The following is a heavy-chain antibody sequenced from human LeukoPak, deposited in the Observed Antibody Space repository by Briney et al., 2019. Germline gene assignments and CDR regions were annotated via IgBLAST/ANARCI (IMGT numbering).Heavy chain of an antibody. CDR1: GFIFSNYG. Sequence: PGRSLRLSCAASGFIFSNYGMHWVCQAPGQGLEWVAVISSDGSHKYYADSVTGRFTISRDSSNNTLYLQMNGLRAEDTAVYYCAKGGSSGYYFTLFDSWGQGTLVTVSS. CDR3: AKGGSSGYYFTLFDS. CDR2: ISSDGSHK. J-gene: IGHJ4*02. D-gene: IGHD3-22*01. V-gene: IGHV3-30*18.